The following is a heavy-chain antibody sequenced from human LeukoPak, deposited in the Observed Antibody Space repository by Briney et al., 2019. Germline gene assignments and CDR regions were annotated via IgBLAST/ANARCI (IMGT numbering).Heavy chain of an antibody. CDR3: ARGDINGDYFDY. D-gene: IGHD2-15*01. CDR1: GGSFSGYY. V-gene: IGHV4-34*01. CDR2: INHSGST. Sequence: SETLSLTCAVYGGSFSGYYWSWIRQPPGKGLEWIGEINHSGSTNYNPSLKSRVTISVDTSKNQFSLKLSSVTAADTAVYYCARGDINGDYFDYWGQGTLVTVSS. J-gene: IGHJ4*02.